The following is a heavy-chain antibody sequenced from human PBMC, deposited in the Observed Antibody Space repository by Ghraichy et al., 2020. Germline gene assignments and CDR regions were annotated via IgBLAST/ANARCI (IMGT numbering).Heavy chain of an antibody. CDR1: GFSFSDYA. V-gene: IGHV3-23*01. J-gene: IGHJ4*02. Sequence: GGSLRLSCAASGFSFSDYAMSWVRQTPGKGLEWVSVIGGSGRNTNYADSVKGRFTISRDNSKNTLYLQMNDLRPEDTAIYYCAKEWEQLFIYYFDSWGQGTLVTVSS. CDR2: IGGSGRNT. CDR3: AKEWEQLFIYYFDS. D-gene: IGHD1-26*01.